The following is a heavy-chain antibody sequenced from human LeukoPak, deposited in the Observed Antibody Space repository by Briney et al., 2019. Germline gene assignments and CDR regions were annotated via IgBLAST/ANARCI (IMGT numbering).Heavy chain of an antibody. D-gene: IGHD1/OR15-1a*01. J-gene: IGHJ6*03. CDR1: GGTFSSYA. CDR2: IVPIFGTA. V-gene: IGHV1-69*06. Sequence: SVKVSCKASGGTFSSYAISWVRQAPGQGLEWMGGIVPIFGTANYAQKFQGRVTITADKSTSTAYMELSSLRSEDTAVYYCARRAKTSDYYYYYMDVWGKGTTVTVSS. CDR3: ARRAKTSDYYYYYMDV.